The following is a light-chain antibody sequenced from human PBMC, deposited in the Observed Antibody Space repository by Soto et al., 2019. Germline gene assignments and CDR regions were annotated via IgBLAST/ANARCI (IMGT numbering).Light chain of an antibody. J-gene: IGKJ5*01. CDR1: QDVSNY. CDR2: DAS. Sequence: DIQMTQSPSSLFASVGDRVTITCQASQDVSNYLNWYQQRLGKAPQLLIYDASNLETGVPSRLSGSGSGTYFSFTISSMQPEDFATYYCQQYSNLITFGQGTRLEIK. CDR3: QQYSNLIT. V-gene: IGKV1-33*01.